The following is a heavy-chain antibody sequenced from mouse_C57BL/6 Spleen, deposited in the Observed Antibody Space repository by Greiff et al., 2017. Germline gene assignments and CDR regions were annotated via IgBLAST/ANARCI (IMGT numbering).Heavy chain of an antibody. CDR3: ARALLTTVVATNY. D-gene: IGHD1-1*01. J-gene: IGHJ2*01. CDR1: GYTFTSYW. Sequence: QVQLKQPGAELVKPGASVKMSCKASGYTFTSYWITWVKQRPGQGLEWIGDIYPGSGSTNYNEKFKSKATLTVDTSSSTAYMQLSSLTSEDSAVYYCARALLTTVVATNYWGQGTTLTVSS. CDR2: IYPGSGST. V-gene: IGHV1-55*01.